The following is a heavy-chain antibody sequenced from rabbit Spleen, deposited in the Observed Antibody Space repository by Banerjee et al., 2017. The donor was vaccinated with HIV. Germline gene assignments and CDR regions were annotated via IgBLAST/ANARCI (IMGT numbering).Heavy chain of an antibody. Sequence: EESGGDLVKPEGSLTLTCTASGLSFSSSYWICWVRQAPGKGLEWVACIDVGSSGNTYYASWAKGRFTISKTSSTTVTLQMTSLTAADTATYFCARDPAYVGGTGKLWGPGTLVTVS. CDR2: IDVGSSGNT. CDR3: ARDPAYVGGTGKL. J-gene: IGHJ4*01. D-gene: IGHD7-1*01. V-gene: IGHV1S45*01. CDR1: GLSFSSSYW.